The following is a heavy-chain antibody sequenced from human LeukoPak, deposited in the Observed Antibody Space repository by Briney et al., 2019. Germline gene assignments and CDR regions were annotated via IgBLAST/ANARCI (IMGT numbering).Heavy chain of an antibody. V-gene: IGHV4-59*11. CDR2: ISNSGST. Sequence: SETLSLTCTVSGGSISSHYWTWIRQSPVKELEWIGDISNSGSTSYNPSLKSRVTISIDTSKNQFSLKLSSVTAADTAVYYCGRDALVGYFSYYHMDVWGKGTTVTVSS. CDR3: GRDALVGYFSYYHMDV. J-gene: IGHJ6*03. CDR1: GGSISSHY. D-gene: IGHD2-15*01.